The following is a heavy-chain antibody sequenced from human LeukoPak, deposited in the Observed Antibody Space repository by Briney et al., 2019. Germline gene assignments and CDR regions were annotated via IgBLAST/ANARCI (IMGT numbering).Heavy chain of an antibody. J-gene: IGHJ3*02. D-gene: IGHD4-23*01. CDR1: GGSFSGYY. CDR2: IYYSGST. CDR3: ARDKKDYGGNSNVHAFDI. Sequence: SETLSLTCAVYGGSFSGYYWSWIRQPPGKGLEWIGYIYYSGSTNYNPSLKSRVTISVDTSKNQFSLKLSSVTAADTAVYYCARDKKDYGGNSNVHAFDIWGQGTMVTVSS. V-gene: IGHV4-59*12.